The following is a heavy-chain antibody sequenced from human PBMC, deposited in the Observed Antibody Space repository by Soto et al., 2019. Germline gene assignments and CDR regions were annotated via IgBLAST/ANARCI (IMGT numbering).Heavy chain of an antibody. CDR3: AREVGHMDV. CDR2: ISAYDGKT. V-gene: IGHV1-18*01. Sequence: ASVKVSCKTSGYTFNTHGINWVRQAPGQGLELMGWISAYDGKTTYAEKFQGRVTLTTDTSTRTAYLGLRSLRSDDTAVYYCAREVGHMDVWGQGTTVTVSS. J-gene: IGHJ6*02. CDR1: GYTFNTHG.